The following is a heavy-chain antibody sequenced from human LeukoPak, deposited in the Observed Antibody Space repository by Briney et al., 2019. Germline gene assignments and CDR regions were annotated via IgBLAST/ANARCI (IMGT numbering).Heavy chain of an antibody. CDR2: IYHRGST. J-gene: IGHJ3*02. Sequence: SETLSLTCAVSGGSISSSNWWSWVRQPPGKGLEWIGEIYHRGSTNYNPSLKSRVTISVDKSKNQFSLKLSSVTAADTAVYYCARIRAYYYGSGNAFDIWGQGTMVTVSS. V-gene: IGHV4-4*02. CDR1: GGSISSSNW. D-gene: IGHD3-10*01. CDR3: ARIRAYYYGSGNAFDI.